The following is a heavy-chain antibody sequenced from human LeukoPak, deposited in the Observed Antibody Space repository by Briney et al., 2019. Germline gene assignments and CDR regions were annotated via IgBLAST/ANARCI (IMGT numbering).Heavy chain of an antibody. CDR2: ICSSSSII. J-gene: IGHJ4*02. CDR1: GFTFSTYS. V-gene: IGHV3-48*02. Sequence: PGGSLRLSCAASGFTFSTYSMNWVRQAPGKGPEWVSYICSSSSIIHYADSVKGRFTISRDNAKNSLYLQMNSLRDEDTAVYYCVRDRMDYDSRGYYYASDYWGQGTLVTVSS. D-gene: IGHD3-22*01. CDR3: VRDRMDYDSRGYYYASDY.